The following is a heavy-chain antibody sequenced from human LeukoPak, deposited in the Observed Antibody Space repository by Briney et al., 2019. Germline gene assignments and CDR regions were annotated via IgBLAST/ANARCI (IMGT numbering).Heavy chain of an antibody. CDR1: GYTFTGHY. V-gene: IGHV1-2*02. Sequence: ASVKVSCKASGYTFTGHYMNWVRQAPGQGLEWMGWINPNSGGTNYAQKFQGRVTMTRDTSISTAYMELSRLRSDDTAVYYCARIPPAYCSSTSCSVLWGQGTLVTVSS. CDR3: ARIPPAYCSSTSCSVL. J-gene: IGHJ4*02. CDR2: INPNSGGT. D-gene: IGHD2-2*01.